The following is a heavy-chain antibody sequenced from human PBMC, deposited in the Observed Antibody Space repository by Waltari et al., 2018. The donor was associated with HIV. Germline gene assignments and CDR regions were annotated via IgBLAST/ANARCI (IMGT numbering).Heavy chain of an antibody. CDR2: INQDATKK. J-gene: IGHJ6*02. CDR1: NFWFGRYW. Sequence: EALLVAPGGGVVKRGGSLTRSCEASNFWFGRYWVVWVRQASGKGLEWVANINQDATKKNYANSVKGRFSVSRDNGKYSVFLEMNRLRVQDTAVYFCARADQWGIFLDSYYGLDVWGRGTTVIVSS. CDR3: ARADQWGIFLDSYYGLDV. D-gene: IGHD1-26*01. V-gene: IGHV3-7*01.